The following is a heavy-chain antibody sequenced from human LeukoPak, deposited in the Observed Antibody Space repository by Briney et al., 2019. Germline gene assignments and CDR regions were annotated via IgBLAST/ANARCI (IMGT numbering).Heavy chain of an antibody. CDR1: GYTFTSYY. Sequence: GASVKVSCKASGYTFTSYYMHWVRQAPGQGLEWMGIINPSGGSTSYAQKFQGRVTMTGDTSTSTVYMELSSLRSEDTAVYYCARGSITIFGVVIIKADNWFDPWGQGTLVTVSS. J-gene: IGHJ5*02. CDR2: INPSGGST. CDR3: ARGSITIFGVVIIKADNWFDP. V-gene: IGHV1-46*03. D-gene: IGHD3-3*01.